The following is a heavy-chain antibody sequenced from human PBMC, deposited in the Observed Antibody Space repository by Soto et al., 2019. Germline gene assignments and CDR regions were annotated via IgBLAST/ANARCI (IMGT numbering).Heavy chain of an antibody. CDR1: GGTFSSYA. V-gene: IGHV1-69*01. D-gene: IGHD3-3*01. CDR2: IIPIFGTA. J-gene: IGHJ6*02. CDR3: ARDSSVFGTYGAYYYYGMDV. Sequence: QVQLVQSGAEVKKPGSSVKVSCKASGGTFSSYAISWVRQAPGQGLEWMGGIIPIFGTANYAQKFQGRVTITADESTSTAYMELSSLRSEDTAVYYCARDSSVFGTYGAYYYYGMDVWGQGSTVTVSS.